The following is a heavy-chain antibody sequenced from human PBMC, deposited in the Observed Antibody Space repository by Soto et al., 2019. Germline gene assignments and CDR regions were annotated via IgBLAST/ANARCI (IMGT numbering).Heavy chain of an antibody. CDR2: VSKSDYT. V-gene: IGHV3-21*01. CDR1: GFYFNNYG. J-gene: IGHJ4*02. D-gene: IGHD2-2*01. Sequence: GESLKICCAVSGFYFNNYGINWVRQSPGKGLEWVSSVSKSDYTYYSDSVKGRFTISRDNAKNSVSLQMNSLRAEDTAVYYCAREDSIIIPAVSDFWGQGTLVTVSS. CDR3: AREDSIIIPAVSDF.